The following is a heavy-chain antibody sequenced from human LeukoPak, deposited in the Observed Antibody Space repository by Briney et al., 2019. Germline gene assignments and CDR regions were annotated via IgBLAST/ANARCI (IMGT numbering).Heavy chain of an antibody. CDR3: TTSGNPSLIDI. D-gene: IGHD1-26*01. CDR2: IKSKIDPGTT. Sequence: GGSLRLSCAASGFSFSNAWKNWVRQAPGKGLEWVGRIKSKIDPGTTDYAAPMKGRFTISRDDPKNTLYLQMNSLKIEDTAVYYCTTSGNPSLIDIWGQGTMVTVSS. CDR1: GFSFSNAW. J-gene: IGHJ3*02. V-gene: IGHV3-15*07.